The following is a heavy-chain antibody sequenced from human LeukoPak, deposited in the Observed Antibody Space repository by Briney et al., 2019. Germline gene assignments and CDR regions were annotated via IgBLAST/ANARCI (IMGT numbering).Heavy chain of an antibody. CDR1: GGSISSSSYY. CDR3: ARLYGGRSSWYGVDY. V-gene: IGHV4-39*01. Sequence: SETLSLTCTVSGGSISSSSYYWGWIRQPPGKGLEWIGSIYYSGSTYYNPSLKSRVTISVDTSKNQFSLKLSSVTAADTAVYYCARLYGGRSSWYGVDYWGQGTLVTVSS. CDR2: IYYSGST. J-gene: IGHJ4*02. D-gene: IGHD6-13*01.